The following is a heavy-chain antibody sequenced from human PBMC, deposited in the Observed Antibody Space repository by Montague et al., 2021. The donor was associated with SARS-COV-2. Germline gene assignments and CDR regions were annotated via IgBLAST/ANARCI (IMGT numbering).Heavy chain of an antibody. CDR2: IGHTGTTT. CDR3: ARDLWGGATPLEY. J-gene: IGHJ4*02. D-gene: IGHD1-26*01. CDR1: GFSFSTYE. V-gene: IGHV3-48*03. Sequence: SLRLSCAGSGFSFSTYEMNWVRQAPGKGLEYLAYIGHTGTTTYYADSVKGRFTVSRDNTRDSLYLHLNSLTVEGTAVYYCARDLWGGATPLEYWGQGTRVTVSS.